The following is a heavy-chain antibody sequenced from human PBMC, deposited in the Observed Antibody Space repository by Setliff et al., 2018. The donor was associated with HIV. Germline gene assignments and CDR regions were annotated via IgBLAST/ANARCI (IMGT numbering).Heavy chain of an antibody. V-gene: IGHV4-34*01. CDR3: AAWGPRYSYAPYFFDS. J-gene: IGHJ4*02. CDR2: INTSGST. D-gene: IGHD5-18*01. CDR1: NGSFSGYY. Sequence: SETLSLTCAGYNGSFSGYYWTWIRQPPGEGQEWFGEINTSGSTNYGPSLKSRVTISVDASRNQFSLRLSSVTAADTAVYYCAAWGPRYSYAPYFFDSWGQGTLVTVSS.